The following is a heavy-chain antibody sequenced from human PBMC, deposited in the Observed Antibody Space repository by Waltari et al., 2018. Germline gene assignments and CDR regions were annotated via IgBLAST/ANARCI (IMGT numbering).Heavy chain of an antibody. CDR1: GGSISSYY. CDR2: IYTSGST. J-gene: IGHJ4*02. CDR3: ARGGITMVRGVFDY. V-gene: IGHV4-4*07. Sequence: QVQLQESGPGLVKPSETLSLTCTVSGGSISSYYWSWIRQPAGKGLEWIGRIYTSGSTNYNPSLKSRVTMSVDTSKNQFSLKLSSVTAADTAVDYCARGGITMVRGVFDYWGQGTLVTVSS. D-gene: IGHD3-10*01.